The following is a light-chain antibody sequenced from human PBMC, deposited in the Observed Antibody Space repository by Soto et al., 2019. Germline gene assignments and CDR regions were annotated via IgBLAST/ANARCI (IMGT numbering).Light chain of an antibody. V-gene: IGLV2-14*01. Sequence: QSVLTQPASVSGSPGQSMTISCTGTSSDVGGYDYVSWYQQHPGEVPKLIIFEVSSRPAWISNRFSASKSGNTASLTISGLQAEDEADYYCSSYTTSSSYVFGTGTKVTVL. CDR2: EVS. J-gene: IGLJ1*01. CDR3: SSYTTSSSYV. CDR1: SSDVGGYDY.